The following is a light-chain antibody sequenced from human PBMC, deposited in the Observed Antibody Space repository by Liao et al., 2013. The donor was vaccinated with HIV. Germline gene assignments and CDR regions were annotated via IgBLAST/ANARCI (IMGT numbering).Light chain of an antibody. CDR3: QVWDSNSDHPYV. Sequence: SYVLTQSPSVSVAPGKTARITCGGNNIGSKSVHWYQQKPGQAPVMVIYYDGDRPSGIPERFSGSKSGTTATLTISRVEAGDEADYYCQVWDSNSDHPYVFGTGTKVTVL. CDR1: NIGSKS. J-gene: IGLJ1*01. V-gene: IGLV3-21*01. CDR2: YDG.